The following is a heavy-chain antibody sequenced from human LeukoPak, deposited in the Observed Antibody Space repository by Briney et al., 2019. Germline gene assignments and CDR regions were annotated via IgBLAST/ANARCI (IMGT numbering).Heavy chain of an antibody. Sequence: SETLSLTCAVSGGSISSGGYSWSWIRQPPGKGLEWIGYIYHSGSTYYNPSLKSRVTISVDRSKNQFSLKLSSVTAADTAVYYCARDPGGSGALDYWGQGILVAVSA. V-gene: IGHV4-30-2*01. CDR3: ARDPGGSGALDY. J-gene: IGHJ4*02. D-gene: IGHD2-8*02. CDR1: GGSISSGGYS. CDR2: IYHSGST.